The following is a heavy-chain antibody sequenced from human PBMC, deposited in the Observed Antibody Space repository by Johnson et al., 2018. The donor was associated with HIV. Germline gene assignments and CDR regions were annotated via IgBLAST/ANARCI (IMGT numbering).Heavy chain of an antibody. CDR1: GFTFSSYA. CDR3: ARGVRDSSGYPFAFDI. J-gene: IGHJ3*02. CDR2: ISGDAGST. V-gene: IGHV3-23*04. Sequence: VQLVESGGGLVEPGGSLRLSCAASGFTFSSYAMSWVRQAPGKGLEWVSTISGDAGSTYYADSVRGRFTLSRDNSKNILFLQMNSLRAEDTALYYCARGVRDSSGYPFAFDIWGQGTMVSVSS. D-gene: IGHD3-22*01.